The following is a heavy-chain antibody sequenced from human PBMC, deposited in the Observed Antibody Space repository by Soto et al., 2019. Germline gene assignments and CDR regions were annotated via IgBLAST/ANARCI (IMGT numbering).Heavy chain of an antibody. CDR1: GFTFSSYS. D-gene: IGHD4-17*01. J-gene: IGHJ4*02. CDR2: ISSSSSTI. CDR3: ARLPTVDY. V-gene: IGHV3-48*01. Sequence: GGSLRLSCAASGFTFSSYSMNWVRQAPGKGLEWVSYISSSSSTIYYADSVKGRFTISRDNAKNSLYLQMNSLRAEDTAVYYCARLPTVDYWGQGTLVTVSS.